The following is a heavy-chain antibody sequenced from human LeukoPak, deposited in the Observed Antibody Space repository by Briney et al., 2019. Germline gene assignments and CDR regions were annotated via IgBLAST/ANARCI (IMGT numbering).Heavy chain of an antibody. CDR3: ARGGGSDSSSPYDY. V-gene: IGHV4-34*01. Sequence: SETLSLTCAVYSGSFSGYYWSWIRQPPGKGLEWIGEINHSGSTNYNPSLKSRVTISVDTSKNQFSLKLSSVTAADTAVYYCARGGGSDSSSPYDYWGQGTLVTVSS. J-gene: IGHJ4*02. CDR1: SGSFSGYY. CDR2: INHSGST. D-gene: IGHD6-13*01.